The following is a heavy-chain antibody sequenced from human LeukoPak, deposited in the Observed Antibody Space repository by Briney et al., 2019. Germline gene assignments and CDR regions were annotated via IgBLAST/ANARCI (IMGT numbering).Heavy chain of an antibody. CDR3: AGGPDGSYILRRYYLYY. D-gene: IGHD1-26*01. V-gene: IGHV4-34*01. CDR1: GGSFSGYY. CDR2: INHSEST. Sequence: SETLSLTCAVYGGSFSGYYWSWIRQPPGKGLEWIGEINHSESTNYNPPLKSRVTISVDTSTNPFSLRLRSVTAADTAVFYCAGGPDGSYILRRYYLYYWGEGTLVTVSS. J-gene: IGHJ4*02.